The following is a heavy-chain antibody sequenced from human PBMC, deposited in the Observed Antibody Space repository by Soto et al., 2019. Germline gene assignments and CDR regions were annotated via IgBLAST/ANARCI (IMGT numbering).Heavy chain of an antibody. D-gene: IGHD6-13*01. CDR3: ARDPTYSSTYYNAMDV. CDR2: ISGSGGSA. J-gene: IGHJ6*02. CDR1: GFTFSSYA. Sequence: GGSLRLSCAASGFTFSSYAMTWVRQAPGKGLEWVSAISGSGGSADYADSVRGRFTISRVNSKNTLYLQMNSLRAEDSAVYFCARDPTYSSTYYNAMDVWGQGTTVTAP. V-gene: IGHV3-23*01.